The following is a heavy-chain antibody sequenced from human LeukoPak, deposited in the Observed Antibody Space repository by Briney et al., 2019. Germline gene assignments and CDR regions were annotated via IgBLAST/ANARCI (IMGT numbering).Heavy chain of an antibody. CDR1: GGSFSGYY. J-gene: IGHJ4*02. Sequence: SETLSLTCAVYGGSFSGYYWSWIRQPPGKGLEWIGEINHSGSTNYNPSLMSRVTISVDTSKNQFSLKLSSVTAADTAVYYCARGRSRRFRSIIYEPNSFDYWGQGTLVTVSS. CDR2: INHSGST. V-gene: IGHV4-34*01. D-gene: IGHD3-16*01. CDR3: ARGRSRRFRSIIYEPNSFDY.